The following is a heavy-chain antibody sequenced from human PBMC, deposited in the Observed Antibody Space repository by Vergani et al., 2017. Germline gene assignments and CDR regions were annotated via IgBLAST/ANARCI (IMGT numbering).Heavy chain of an antibody. Sequence: VLLQEPGPGLVKPSETLSLKCSVSGASIDSFYWSWHRQSPGKGLEWVSGISASGAPTYYADSVKGRVTISRDNSKNTLYLQMNSLRVEDTAVYYCARAYGRYDWFDYWGQRTLVTVSS. CDR3: ARAYGRYDWFDY. V-gene: IGHV3-23*01. CDR2: ISASGAPT. D-gene: IGHD1-20*01. J-gene: IGHJ4*01. CDR1: GASIDSFY.